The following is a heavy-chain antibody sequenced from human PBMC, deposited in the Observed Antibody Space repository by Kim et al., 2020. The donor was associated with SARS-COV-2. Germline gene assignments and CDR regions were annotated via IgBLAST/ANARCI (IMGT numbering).Heavy chain of an antibody. CDR1: GYTFTSYA. CDR3: VIAIGYEEAHLDY. D-gene: IGHD5-18*01. CDR2: IYTNTGNP. J-gene: IGHJ4*02. V-gene: IGHV7-4-1*02. Sequence: ASVKVSCKASGYTFTSYAMNWVPQAPGQVLEWMGWIYTNTGNPTYAQCFTGRFLFALDTSVSTAYLQFSSIEAEDTAVNYCVIAIGYEEAHLDYFGQRT.